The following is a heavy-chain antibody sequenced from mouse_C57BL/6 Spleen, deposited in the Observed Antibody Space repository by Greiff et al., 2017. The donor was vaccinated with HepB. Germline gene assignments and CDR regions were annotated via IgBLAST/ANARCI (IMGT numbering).Heavy chain of an antibody. J-gene: IGHJ2*01. CDR3: ARWSCTPFDY. Sequence: EVQVVESGAGLVQPGGSLSLSCAASGFTFTDYYMSWVRQAPGKGLEWLGVIRNKANGYTTEYSASVKGRFTISRDNSQSILHLQMNALIAEDSATYYCARWSCTPFDYWGQGTTLTVSS. CDR2: IRNKANGYTT. D-gene: IGHD3-3*01. V-gene: IGHV7-3*01. CDR1: GFTFTDYY.